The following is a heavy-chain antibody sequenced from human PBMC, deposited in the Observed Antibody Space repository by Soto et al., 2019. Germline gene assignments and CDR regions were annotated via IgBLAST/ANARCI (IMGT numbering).Heavy chain of an antibody. CDR3: ARWLVQNYYYGMDV. CDR2: ISAYNGNT. Sequence: ASVKVSCRASGYTFTSYGISWVRQAPGQGLEWMGWISAYNGNTNYAQKLQGRVTMTTDTSTSTAYMELRSLRSDDTAVYYCARWLVQNYYYGMDVWGQGTTVTVSS. V-gene: IGHV1-18*01. CDR1: GYTFTSYG. J-gene: IGHJ6*02. D-gene: IGHD6-19*01.